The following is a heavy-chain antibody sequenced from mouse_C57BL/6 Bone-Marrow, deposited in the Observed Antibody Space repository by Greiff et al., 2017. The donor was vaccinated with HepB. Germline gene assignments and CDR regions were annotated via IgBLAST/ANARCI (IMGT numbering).Heavy chain of an antibody. Sequence: EVMLVESGPVLVKPGASVKMSCKASGYTFTDYYMNWVKQSHGKSLEWIGVINPYNGGTSYNQKFKGKATLTVDKSSSTAYMELNSLTSEDSAVYYCARWGHWYFDVWGTGTTVTDSS. CDR1: GYTFTDYY. V-gene: IGHV1-19*01. J-gene: IGHJ1*03. CDR3: ARWGHWYFDV. CDR2: INPYNGGT.